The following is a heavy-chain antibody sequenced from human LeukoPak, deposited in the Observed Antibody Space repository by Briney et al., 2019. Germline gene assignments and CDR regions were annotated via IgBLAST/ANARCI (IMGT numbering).Heavy chain of an antibody. J-gene: IGHJ6*03. CDR1: GYTFTGYY. D-gene: IGHD4-23*01. CDR3: ARSRVTPDYYYYMDV. Sequence: ASVKVSCKASGYTFTGYYMHWVRQAPGQGLEWMGWINPNSGGTNYAQKFQGRVTMTRDTSISTAYMELSRLRSDDTAVYYCARSRVTPDYYYYMDVWGKGTTVTVSS. CDR2: INPNSGGT. V-gene: IGHV1-2*02.